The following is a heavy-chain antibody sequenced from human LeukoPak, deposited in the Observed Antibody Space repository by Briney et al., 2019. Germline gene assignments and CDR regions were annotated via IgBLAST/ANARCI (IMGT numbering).Heavy chain of an antibody. Sequence: PGGSLRLSCAASGFTFSNAWMSWVRQAPGKGLEWVGRIKSKTDGGTTDYAAPVKGRFTISRDDSKNTLYLQMNSLKTEDTAVYYCTTAFGMSIWRRPYYMDVWGKGTTVTVSS. CDR2: IKSKTDGGTT. D-gene: IGHD6-6*01. J-gene: IGHJ6*03. CDR3: TTAFGMSIWRRPYYMDV. CDR1: GFTFSNAW. V-gene: IGHV3-15*01.